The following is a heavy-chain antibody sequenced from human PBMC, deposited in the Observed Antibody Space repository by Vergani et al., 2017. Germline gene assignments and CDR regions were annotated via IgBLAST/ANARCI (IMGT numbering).Heavy chain of an antibody. CDR3: LSGWYASGD. J-gene: IGHJ4*02. D-gene: IGHD6-19*01. Sequence: VQLLESGGGLVQPGGSLRLSCAASGYTFTGYYMHWVRQAPGQGLEWMGWINPNSGGTNYAQKFQGRVTMTRDTSTSTAYMELSRLRSDDTAVYYCLSGWYASGDWGQGTLVTVSS. CDR2: INPNSGGT. CDR1: GYTFTGYY. V-gene: IGHV1-2*02.